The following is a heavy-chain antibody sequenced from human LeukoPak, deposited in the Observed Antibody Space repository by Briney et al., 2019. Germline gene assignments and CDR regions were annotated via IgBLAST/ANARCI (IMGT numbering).Heavy chain of an antibody. Sequence: GASVKVSCKASAYTFTSYAMHWVRQASGQRLEWMGWINAGNGNTKYSQKFQGRVTITRDTSASTAYMELSSLRSEDTAVYYCARGYNSRAATTDCCPLDYWGQGTLVTVSS. CDR1: AYTFTSYA. V-gene: IGHV1-3*01. J-gene: IGHJ4*02. D-gene: IGHD1-26*01. CDR3: ARGYNSRAATTDCCPLDY. CDR2: INAGNGNT.